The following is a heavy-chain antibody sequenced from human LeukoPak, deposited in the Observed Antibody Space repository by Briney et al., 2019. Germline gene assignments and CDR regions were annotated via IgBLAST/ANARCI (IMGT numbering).Heavy chain of an antibody. V-gene: IGHV1-2*02. Sequence: ASVKVSCKASGYTFTVYFMHWVRQAPGQGLDWMGWINPNSGGTNHAQKFQGRVTMTRDTSISTAYMELSRLRSDDTAVYYCARELNYDSSGYYFDYWGQGTLVTVSS. J-gene: IGHJ4*02. CDR1: GYTFTVYF. CDR2: INPNSGGT. CDR3: ARELNYDSSGYYFDY. D-gene: IGHD3-22*01.